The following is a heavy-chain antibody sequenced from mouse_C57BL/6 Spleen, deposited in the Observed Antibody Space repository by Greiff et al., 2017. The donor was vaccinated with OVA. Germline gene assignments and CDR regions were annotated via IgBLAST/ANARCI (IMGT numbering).Heavy chain of an antibody. V-gene: IGHV5-17*01. D-gene: IGHD1-1*01. J-gene: IGHJ1*03. CDR1: GFTFSDYG. CDR2: ISSGSSTI. CDR3: AKLYYGSSYDWYFDV. Sequence: EVKLVESGGGLVKPGGSLKLSCAASGFTFSDYGMHWVRQAPEKGLEWVAYISSGSSTIYYADTVKGRFTISRDNAKNTLFLQMTSLRSEDTAMYYCAKLYYGSSYDWYFDVWGTGTTVTVSS.